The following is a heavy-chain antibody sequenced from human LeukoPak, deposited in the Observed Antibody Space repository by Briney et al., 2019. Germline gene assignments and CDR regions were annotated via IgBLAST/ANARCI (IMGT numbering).Heavy chain of an antibody. V-gene: IGHV5-51*01. J-gene: IGHJ4*02. Sequence: GESLKISCKGSGYRFTDYWIAWVRQMPGKGLEWMGIVYPSNSETRYSPSFQGQVTISADKSISTGYLQWNSLKASDTAMYFCARHRYSGSDTQGFDYWGQGTLVTLSS. CDR1: GYRFTDYW. CDR2: VYPSNSET. D-gene: IGHD5-12*01. CDR3: ARHRYSGSDTQGFDY.